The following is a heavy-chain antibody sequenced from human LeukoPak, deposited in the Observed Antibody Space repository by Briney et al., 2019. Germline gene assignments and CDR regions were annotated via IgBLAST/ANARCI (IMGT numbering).Heavy chain of an antibody. Sequence: PSETLSLTCAVYGGSFSGYYWSWIRQPPGKGLEWIGEINHSGSTNYNPSLKSRVTISVDTSKNQFSLKLSSVTAADTAVYYCARLPYYYDSSGYYYFSFDYWGQRTLVTVSS. J-gene: IGHJ4*02. CDR3: ARLPYYYDSSGYYYFSFDY. D-gene: IGHD3-22*01. CDR1: GGSFSGYY. CDR2: INHSGST. V-gene: IGHV4-34*01.